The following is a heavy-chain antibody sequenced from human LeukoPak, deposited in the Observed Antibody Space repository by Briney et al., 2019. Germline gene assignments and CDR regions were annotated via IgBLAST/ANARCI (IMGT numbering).Heavy chain of an antibody. Sequence: AGGSLRLSCAASGFTVSSNYMSWVRQAPGKGLEWVSVIYSGGSTYYADSVKGRFTISRDNSKNTLYLQMNSLRAEDTAVYYCARDRGIAAAGVFDYWGQGTLVTVSS. CDR3: ARDRGIAAAGVFDY. J-gene: IGHJ4*02. V-gene: IGHV3-53*01. CDR2: IYSGGST. D-gene: IGHD6-13*01. CDR1: GFTVSSNY.